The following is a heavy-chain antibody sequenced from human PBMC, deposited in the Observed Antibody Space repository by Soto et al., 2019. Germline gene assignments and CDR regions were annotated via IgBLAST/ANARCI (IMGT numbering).Heavy chain of an antibody. D-gene: IGHD5-18*01. V-gene: IGHV3-23*01. Sequence: GGSLRLSCAASGFTFSSYAMSWVRQAPGKGLEWVSAISGSGGSTYYADSVKGRFTISRDNSKNTLYLQMNSLRAEDTAGYYYAKGQDTGMDNFDYWGQGTLVTVSS. CDR1: GFTFSSYA. CDR2: ISGSGGST. J-gene: IGHJ4*02. CDR3: AKGQDTGMDNFDY.